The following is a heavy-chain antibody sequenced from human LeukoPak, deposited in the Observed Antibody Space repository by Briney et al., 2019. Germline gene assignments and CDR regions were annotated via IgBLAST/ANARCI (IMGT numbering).Heavy chain of an antibody. Sequence: GGSLRLSCAASGFTFSSYRMNWVRQAPGKGLEWVSYISSSSSTIYYADSVKGRFTISRDNAKNSLYLQMNSLRAEDTAVYYCARDRVYGGYLDYWAREPWSPSPQ. V-gene: IGHV3-48*01. CDR2: ISSSSSTI. J-gene: IGHJ4*02. D-gene: IGHD3-16*02. CDR3: ARDRVYGGYLDY. CDR1: GFTFSSYR.